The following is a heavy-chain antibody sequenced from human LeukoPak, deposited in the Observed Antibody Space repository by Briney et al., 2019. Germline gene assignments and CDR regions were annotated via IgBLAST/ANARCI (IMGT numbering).Heavy chain of an antibody. D-gene: IGHD1-26*01. CDR2: ISHDASDE. CDR1: GFSFSGYG. V-gene: IGHV3-30*18. J-gene: IGHJ4*02. Sequence: GRSLRLSCTASGFSFSGYGMHWVRQAPGKGLEWLAVISHDASDEYYADSVKGRFTISRDNAKNMIYLQMISLRAEDTAVYYCVKALVGQTSGYWGQGTRVTVST. CDR3: VKALVGQTSGY.